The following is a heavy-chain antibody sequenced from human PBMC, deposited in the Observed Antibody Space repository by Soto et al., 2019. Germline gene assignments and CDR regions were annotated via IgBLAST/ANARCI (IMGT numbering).Heavy chain of an antibody. D-gene: IGHD3-22*01. CDR1: GYSFTSYW. V-gene: IGHV5-10-1*01. J-gene: IGHJ4*02. Sequence: GESLKISCKGSGYSFTSYWISWVRQMPGKGLEWMGRIDPSDSYTNYSPSFQGHVTISADKSISTAYLQWSSLKASDTAMYYCARLDYYDSSGYYYFDYWGQGTLFTVSS. CDR3: ARLDYYDSSGYYYFDY. CDR2: IDPSDSYT.